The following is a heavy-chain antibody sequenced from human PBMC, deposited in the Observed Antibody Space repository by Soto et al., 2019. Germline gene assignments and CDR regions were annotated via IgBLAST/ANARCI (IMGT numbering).Heavy chain of an antibody. D-gene: IGHD4-17*01. CDR2: IYYSGSN. CDR1: GGSISSGEHY. V-gene: IGHV4-31*03. Sequence: QVQLQESGPGLVKPSQTLSLTCTVSGGSISSGEHYWSWIRQLPGKGLEWIGNIYYSGSNYYNPSLKSRGTISVDTSKNQFSLNLSSVTAADTAIYYCARDRYGVPRGDYFDSWGQGILVTVSS. CDR3: ARDRYGVPRGDYFDS. J-gene: IGHJ4*02.